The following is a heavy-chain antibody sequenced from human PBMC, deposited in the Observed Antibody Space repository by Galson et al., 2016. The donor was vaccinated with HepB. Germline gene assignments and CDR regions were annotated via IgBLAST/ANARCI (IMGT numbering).Heavy chain of an antibody. D-gene: IGHD3-3*01. Sequence: SLRLSCAASGFTFSSYNMNWVRQAPGKGLEWVSCISDSGTYIYYADSVKGRFTISRDNAKNSLYLQMNSLRAEDTAVYYCARKYDFWSGYSIDYYYGMDVWGQGTTVTVSS. V-gene: IGHV3-21*01. CDR1: GFTFSSYN. J-gene: IGHJ6*02. CDR2: ISDSGTYI. CDR3: ARKYDFWSGYSIDYYYGMDV.